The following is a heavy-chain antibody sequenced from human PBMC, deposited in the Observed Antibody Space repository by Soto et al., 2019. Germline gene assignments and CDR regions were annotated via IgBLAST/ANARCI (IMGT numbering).Heavy chain of an antibody. CDR1: GFTFSSYS. Sequence: GGSLRLSCAASGFTFSSYSMNWVRQAPGKGLEWVSSISSSSSYIYYADSVKGRFTSSRDNAKNYLYLQMNSLRAEDTAVYYCARSPVSITIFGVVPDAFDIWGQGTMVTVSS. J-gene: IGHJ3*02. D-gene: IGHD3-3*01. CDR2: ISSSSSYI. CDR3: ARSPVSITIFGVVPDAFDI. V-gene: IGHV3-21*01.